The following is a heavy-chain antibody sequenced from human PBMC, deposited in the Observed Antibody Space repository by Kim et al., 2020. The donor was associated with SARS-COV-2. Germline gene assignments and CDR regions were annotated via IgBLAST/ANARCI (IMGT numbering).Heavy chain of an antibody. CDR3: AKGPWYQLLDAFDI. Sequence: ADSVKGRFTNSRDNSKNTLYLQMNSLRAEDTAVYYCAKGPWYQLLDAFDIWGQGTMVTVSS. V-gene: IGHV3-23*01. D-gene: IGHD2-2*01. J-gene: IGHJ3*02.